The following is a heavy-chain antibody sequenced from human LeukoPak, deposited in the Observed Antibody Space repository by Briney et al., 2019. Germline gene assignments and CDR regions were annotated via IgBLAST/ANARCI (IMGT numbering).Heavy chain of an antibody. CDR2: IWYDGSNK. J-gene: IGHJ6*03. Sequence: GRSLRLSCAASGFTFGSYGMHWVRQAPGKGLEWVAVIWYDGSNKYYADSVKGRFTISRDNSKNTLYLQMNSLRAEDTAVYYCARIVVVPAANLGGYYYYMDVWGKGTTVTVSS. V-gene: IGHV3-33*01. D-gene: IGHD2-2*01. CDR1: GFTFGSYG. CDR3: ARIVVVPAANLGGYYYYMDV.